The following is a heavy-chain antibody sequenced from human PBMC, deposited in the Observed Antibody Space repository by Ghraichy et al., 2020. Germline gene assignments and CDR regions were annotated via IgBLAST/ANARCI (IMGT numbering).Heavy chain of an antibody. CDR3: AKDQVPAAQEGNWFDP. Sequence: GGSLRLSCAASGFTFSSYAMSWVRQAPGKGLEWVSAISGSGGSTYYADSVKGRFTISRDNSKNTLYLQMNSLRAEDTAVYYCAKDQVPAAQEGNWFDPWGQGTLVTVSS. J-gene: IGHJ5*02. D-gene: IGHD2-2*01. CDR1: GFTFSSYA. CDR2: ISGSGGST. V-gene: IGHV3-23*01.